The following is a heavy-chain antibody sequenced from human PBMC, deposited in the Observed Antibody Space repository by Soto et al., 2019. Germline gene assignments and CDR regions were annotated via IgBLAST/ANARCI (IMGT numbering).Heavy chain of an antibody. CDR2: MSYDGNNK. V-gene: IGHV3-30*18. J-gene: IGHJ4*02. Sequence: QVQLVESGGGVVQPGRSLRLSCAASGFTFSNYGMHWVRQAPGKGPEWVTIMSYDGNNKFYAGSVKGRFTISRDNSKNTLYLQMDSLRAEDTAVYYCAKDVYCGTTGCFRNIVHYWGQGTLVTVSS. CDR3: AKDVYCGTTGCFRNIVHY. CDR1: GFTFSNYG. D-gene: IGHD2-2*01.